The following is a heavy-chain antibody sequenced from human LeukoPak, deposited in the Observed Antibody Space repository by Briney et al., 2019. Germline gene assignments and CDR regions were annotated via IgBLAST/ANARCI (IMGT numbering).Heavy chain of an antibody. D-gene: IGHD6-19*01. V-gene: IGHV3-23*01. J-gene: IGHJ4*02. CDR2: INGRGDDT. CDR1: SGFA. Sequence: GGSLRLSCAAFSGFAMSWVRQAPGRGLEWVSAINGRGDDTYYPDSVKGRFTISRDNTNNTLYLQMNSLRAEDTAVYYCAKGHRSSSSFFDSWGQGILVTVSS. CDR3: AKGHRSSSSFFDS.